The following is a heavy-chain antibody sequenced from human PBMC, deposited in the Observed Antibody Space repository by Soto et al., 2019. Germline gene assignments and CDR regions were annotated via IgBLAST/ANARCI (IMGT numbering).Heavy chain of an antibody. V-gene: IGHV3-23*01. D-gene: IGHD6-13*01. CDR2: ISGSGGST. CDR1: GFTFSSYA. J-gene: IGHJ5*02. Sequence: EVQLLESGGGLVQPGGSLRLSCAASGFTFSSYAMSWVRQAPGKGLEWVSAISGSGGSTYYADSVKGRFTISRDNSQNTLYLQMNSLRAEDTAVYYCAKGGSSCYKGINWFDPWGQGTLVTVSS. CDR3: AKGGSSCYKGINWFDP.